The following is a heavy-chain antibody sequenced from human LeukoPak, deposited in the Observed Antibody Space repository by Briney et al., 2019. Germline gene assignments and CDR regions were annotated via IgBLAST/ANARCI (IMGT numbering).Heavy chain of an antibody. J-gene: IGHJ6*02. D-gene: IGHD3-3*01. CDR3: ARDRRGNDYDFWSGYYLDV. V-gene: IGHV1-18*01. CDR1: GYTFTSYG. Sequence: GASVKVSCKASGYTFTSYGISWVRQAPGQGLEWMGWISAYNGNTNYAQRLQGRVTMTTDTSTSTAYMELRSLRSDDTAVYYCARDRRGNDYDFWSGYYLDVWGQGTTVTVSS. CDR2: ISAYNGNT.